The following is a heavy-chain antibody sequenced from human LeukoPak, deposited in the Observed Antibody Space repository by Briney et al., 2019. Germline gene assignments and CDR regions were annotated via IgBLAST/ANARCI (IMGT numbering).Heavy chain of an antibody. J-gene: IGHJ6*03. Sequence: PSETLSLTCTVSGGSISSSSYYWSWIRQPAGKGLEWIGRIYTSGSTNYNPSLKSRVTISVDTSKNQFSLKLRSVTAADTAVYYCAREASYYYDSSGYYYYYYYMDVWGKGTTVTISS. D-gene: IGHD3-22*01. CDR3: AREASYYYDSSGYYYYYYYMDV. V-gene: IGHV4-61*02. CDR2: IYTSGST. CDR1: GGSISSSSYY.